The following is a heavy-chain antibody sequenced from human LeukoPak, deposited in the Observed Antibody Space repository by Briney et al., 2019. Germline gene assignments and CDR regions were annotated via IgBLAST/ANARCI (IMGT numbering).Heavy chain of an antibody. V-gene: IGHV1-18*01. CDR2: ISAYNGNT. J-gene: IGHJ3*02. CDR1: GYTFTSYG. Sequence: GASVKVSCKASGYTFTSYGISWVRQAPGQGLEWMGWISAYNGNTNYAQKLQGRVTMTTDTSTSTAYMELRSLRSDDTAVYYCANLFLTQRIDYGEPDAFDIWGQGTMVTVSS. D-gene: IGHD4-17*01. CDR3: ANLFLTQRIDYGEPDAFDI.